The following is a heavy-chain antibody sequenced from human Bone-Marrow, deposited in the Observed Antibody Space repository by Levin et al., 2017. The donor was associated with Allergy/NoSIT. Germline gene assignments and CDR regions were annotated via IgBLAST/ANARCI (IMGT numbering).Heavy chain of an antibody. J-gene: IGHJ6*03. D-gene: IGHD2-2*01. CDR1: GGTFSSDS. CDR3: ARARTDVVVPAAQNYFYYYMDV. Sequence: ASVKVSCKTSGGTFSSDSIGWVRQAPGQGLEWMGGIIPIFGAAYYAQQFRDRVTITADKSTNTAYMDLSSLRSEDTAVYYCARARTDVVVPAAQNYFYYYMDVWGKGTTVTVSS. CDR2: IIPIFGAA. V-gene: IGHV1-69*06.